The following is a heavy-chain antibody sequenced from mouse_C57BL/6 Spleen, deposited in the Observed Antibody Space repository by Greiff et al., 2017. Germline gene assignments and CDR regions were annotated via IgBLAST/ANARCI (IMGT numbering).Heavy chain of an antibody. CDR1: GFTFNTYA. Sequence: EVQLVESGGGLVQPKGSLKLSCAASGFTFNTYAMHWVRQAPGKGLEWVARIGSKGSNSASYYAVSGKDRFTTSRDESTSILYLQMNNLKTEDTAVYYCVREGGSSDEGDAMDYWGQGTSVTVSS. D-gene: IGHD1-1*01. CDR3: VREGGSSDEGDAMDY. J-gene: IGHJ4*01. V-gene: IGHV10-3*01. CDR2: IGSKGSNSAS.